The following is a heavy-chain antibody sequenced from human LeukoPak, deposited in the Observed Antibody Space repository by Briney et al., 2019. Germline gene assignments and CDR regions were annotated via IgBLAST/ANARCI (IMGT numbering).Heavy chain of an antibody. J-gene: IGHJ3*02. CDR2: INPSGGST. Sequence: ASVKVSCKASGYTFTSYYMHWVRQAPGQGLEWMGIINPSGGSTSYAQKFQGRVTMTRDMSTSTVYMELSSLRSEDTAVYYCATADTMIVVGGAFDIWGQGTMVTVSS. V-gene: IGHV1-46*01. D-gene: IGHD3-22*01. CDR1: GYTFTSYY. CDR3: ATADTMIVVGGAFDI.